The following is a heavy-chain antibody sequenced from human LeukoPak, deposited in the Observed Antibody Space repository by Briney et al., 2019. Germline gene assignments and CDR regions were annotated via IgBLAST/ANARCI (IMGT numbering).Heavy chain of an antibody. CDR1: GYTLTELS. CDR2: FDPEDGET. CDR3: ATVGYYSSRLLWFGELSWWFDP. Sequence: ASVKVSCKVSGYTLTELSMHWVRQAPGKGLEWMGGFDPEDGETIYAQKFQGRVTMTEDTSTDTAYMELSSLRSEDTAVYYCATVGYYSSRLLWFGELSWWFDPWGQGTLVTVSS. J-gene: IGHJ5*02. V-gene: IGHV1-24*01. D-gene: IGHD3-10*01.